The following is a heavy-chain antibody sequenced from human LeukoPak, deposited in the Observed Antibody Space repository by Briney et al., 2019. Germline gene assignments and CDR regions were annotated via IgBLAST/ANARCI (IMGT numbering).Heavy chain of an antibody. CDR2: TYDSGIA. J-gene: IGHJ6*03. D-gene: IGHD3-16*01. V-gene: IGHV4-30-4*07. CDR1: GDSITSGGYS. Sequence: SETLSLTCVVSGDSITSGGYSWSWIRQPPGKGLEWVGYTYDSGIAFYNPSLKSRVTMSVDTSKNHFFLNLRSVTAADTAVYYCARRGGDMPARGFMDVWGKGTTVTVSS. CDR3: ARRGGDMPARGFMDV.